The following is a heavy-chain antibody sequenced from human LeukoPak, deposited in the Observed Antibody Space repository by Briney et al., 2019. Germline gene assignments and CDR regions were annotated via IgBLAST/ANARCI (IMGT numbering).Heavy chain of an antibody. CDR1: GGSVSSASYY. J-gene: IGHJ4*02. CDR3: ARPSGSYLYYFDY. Sequence: SETLSLTCTVSGGSVSSASYYWSWIRQPPGKGLEWIGYIYYSGSTNYNPSLKSRVTISVDTSKNQFSLKLSSVTAADTAVYYCARPSGSYLYYFDYWGQGTLVTVSS. V-gene: IGHV4-61*01. D-gene: IGHD1-26*01. CDR2: IYYSGST.